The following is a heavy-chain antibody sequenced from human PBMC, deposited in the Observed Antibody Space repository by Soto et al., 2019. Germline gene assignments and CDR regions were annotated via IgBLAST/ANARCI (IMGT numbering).Heavy chain of an antibody. CDR1: GGTFSSYA. CDR2: INPIFGTA. V-gene: IGHV1-69*01. CDR3: AGKDISGWSVTADWFDP. Sequence: QVQLVQSGAEVKKPGSSVKVSCKASGGTFSSYAISWVRQAPGQGLEWMGGINPIFGTANYAQKFQGRGTMTADESTSTAYMELSSLRSEDKDVYYCAGKDISGWSVTADWFDPLGQGNLVTV. J-gene: IGHJ5*02. D-gene: IGHD6-19*01.